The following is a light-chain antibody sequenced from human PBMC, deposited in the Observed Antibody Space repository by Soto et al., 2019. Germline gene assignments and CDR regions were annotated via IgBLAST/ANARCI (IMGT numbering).Light chain of an antibody. Sequence: DIPMTQSPSSLSASVGDSVTITCRTSQNIDTYLNWYQQNPGKAPKLLISAASSLQGGVPSRFSGSGSGTDFTLTITSLQAEDFATYYCQQTYDNPRTFGQGTKVESK. CDR2: AAS. J-gene: IGKJ1*01. CDR1: QNIDTY. CDR3: QQTYDNPRT. V-gene: IGKV1-39*01.